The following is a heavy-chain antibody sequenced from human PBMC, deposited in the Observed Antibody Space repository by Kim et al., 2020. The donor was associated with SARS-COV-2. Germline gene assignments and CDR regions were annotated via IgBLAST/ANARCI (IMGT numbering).Heavy chain of an antibody. CDR3: DASDY. CDR1: GFNFGFYA. J-gene: IGHJ4*02. V-gene: IGHV3-23*01. CDR2: IGAGGGGT. Sequence: GGSLRLSCAASGFNFGFYAMSWARQAPGKGLEWVSTIGAGGGGTHYADSVKGRFTISRDNSMNTLYLQMNSLRAEDTAIYYCDASDYWGQGTLVTVSS.